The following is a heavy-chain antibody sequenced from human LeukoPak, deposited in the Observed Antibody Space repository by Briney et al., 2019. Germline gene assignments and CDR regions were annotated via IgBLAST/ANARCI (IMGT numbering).Heavy chain of an antibody. Sequence: GASVKVSCKVSGYTLTELSMHWVRQAPGKGLEWMGGFDPEDGETIYAQKFQGRVTMTEDASTDTAYMELSSLRSEDTAVYYCATGPDSSGNNYGMDVWGQGTTVTVSS. V-gene: IGHV1-24*01. CDR1: GYTLTELS. J-gene: IGHJ6*02. D-gene: IGHD6-19*01. CDR3: ATGPDSSGNNYGMDV. CDR2: FDPEDGET.